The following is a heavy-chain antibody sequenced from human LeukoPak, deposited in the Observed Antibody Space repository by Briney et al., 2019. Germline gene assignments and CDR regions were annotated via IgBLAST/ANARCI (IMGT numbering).Heavy chain of an antibody. J-gene: IGHJ5*02. CDR2: INPSGGST. V-gene: IGHV1-46*01. Sequence: ASVKVSCKASGYTFTTYYIHWVRPAPGQGLEWMGVINPSGGSTSFAQKFQARLTMTRDTSTSTVYMELSGLSSEDTAVYYCAREIVVVPSAMGFDPWGQGTLVTVSS. D-gene: IGHD2-2*01. CDR3: AREIVVVPSAMGFDP. CDR1: GYTFTTYY.